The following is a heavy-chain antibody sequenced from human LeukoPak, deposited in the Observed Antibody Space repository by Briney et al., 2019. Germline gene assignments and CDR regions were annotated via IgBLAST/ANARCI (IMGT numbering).Heavy chain of an antibody. D-gene: IGHD3-3*01. CDR1: GGTFSSYA. Sequence: ASVKVSCKASGGTFSSYAISWVRQAPGQGLEWMGRIIPILGIANYAQKFQGRVTITADKSTSTAYMELSSLRSEDTAVYYCARGRRITIFGVVITFDIWGQGTMVTVSS. J-gene: IGHJ3*02. CDR2: IIPILGIA. CDR3: ARGRRITIFGVVITFDI. V-gene: IGHV1-69*04.